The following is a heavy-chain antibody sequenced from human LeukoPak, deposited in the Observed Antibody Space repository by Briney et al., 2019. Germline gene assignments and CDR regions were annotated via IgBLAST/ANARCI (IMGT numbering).Heavy chain of an antibody. CDR3: ARQYDSSGSPFDH. V-gene: IGHV4-39*01. Sequence: PSETLSLTCTVSGGSISSRSYYWGWIRQSPGKGLEWIGSVYYSGSTYYNPSLKSRVTISVDTSKNQFSLKLSSVTAADTAVYYCARQYDSSGSPFDHWGQGTLVTVSS. CDR1: GGSISSRSYY. J-gene: IGHJ4*02. D-gene: IGHD3-22*01. CDR2: VYYSGST.